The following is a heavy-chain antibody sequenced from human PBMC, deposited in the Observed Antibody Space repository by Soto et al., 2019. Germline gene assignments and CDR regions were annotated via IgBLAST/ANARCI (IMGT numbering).Heavy chain of an antibody. Sequence: SETLSLTCTGSGGSISSGDYYWGWIRQPPGKGLEWIGGINYSGSTYYNPSLKSRVTISVDTSKNQFSLMLSSVTAADTAVYYCARHPGYCTGTCCYGNYTMDVWGQGPTVTVSS. D-gene: IGHD2-2*01. CDR2: INYSGST. CDR1: GGSISSGDYY. CDR3: ARHPGYCTGTCCYGNYTMDV. J-gene: IGHJ6*02. V-gene: IGHV4-39*01.